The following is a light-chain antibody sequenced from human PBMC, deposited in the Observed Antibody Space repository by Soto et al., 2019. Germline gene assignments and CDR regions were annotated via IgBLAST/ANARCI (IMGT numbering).Light chain of an antibody. Sequence: QSVLTQPPSVSGAPGQRVTISCTGSSSNIGAGYDVHWYQQFPRTAPKLLIYGNTVRPSGVPDRFSGSKSGTSASLAITGLQAEDEADYYCQSYDSSLSVVFGGGTKVTVL. CDR2: GNT. CDR1: SSNIGAGYD. V-gene: IGLV1-40*01. CDR3: QSYDSSLSVV. J-gene: IGLJ2*01.